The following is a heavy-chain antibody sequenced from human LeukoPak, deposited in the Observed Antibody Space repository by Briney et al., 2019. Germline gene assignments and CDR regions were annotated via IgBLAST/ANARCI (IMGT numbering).Heavy chain of an antibody. D-gene: IGHD2-15*01. CDR1: GFSFSNYW. CDR3: ARGPPTPNEMRGSGHDYGDY. Sequence: GGSLRLSCAASGFSFSNYWMSWVRQGPGKGLEWVANIKQDGIEKRYVDSVKGRFTISRDNAKSSLYLQMNSLRAEDTAVYYCARGPPTPNEMRGSGHDYGDYWGQGIHVSVSS. J-gene: IGHJ4*02. V-gene: IGHV3-7*01. CDR2: IKQDGIEK.